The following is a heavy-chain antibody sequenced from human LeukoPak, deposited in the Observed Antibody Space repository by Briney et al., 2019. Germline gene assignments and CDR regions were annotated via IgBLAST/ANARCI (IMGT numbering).Heavy chain of an antibody. CDR2: INHSGST. CDR1: GGSFSGYY. V-gene: IGHV4-34*01. CDR3: ARAIEQWLVRGVWFDP. J-gene: IGHJ5*02. Sequence: SETLSLTCAVYGGSFSGYYWSWIRQPPGKGLEWIGEINHSGSTNYNPSLKSRVTISVDTSKNQFSLKLSSVTAADTAVYYCARAIEQWLVRGVWFDPWGQGTLVTVSS. D-gene: IGHD6-19*01.